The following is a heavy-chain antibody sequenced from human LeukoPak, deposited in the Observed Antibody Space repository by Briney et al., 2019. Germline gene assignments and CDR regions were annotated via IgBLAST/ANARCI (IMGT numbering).Heavy chain of an antibody. CDR1: GFTFSSYG. CDR3: AKASIEQWLVRGGYFDY. J-gene: IGHJ4*02. D-gene: IGHD6-19*01. Sequence: GGSLRLSCAASGFTFSSYGMHWVRQAPGKGLEWVAVISYDGSNKYYADSVKGRFTISRDNSKNTLYLQMNSLRAEDTAVYYCAKASIEQWLVRGGYFDYWGQGTLVTISS. V-gene: IGHV3-30*18. CDR2: ISYDGSNK.